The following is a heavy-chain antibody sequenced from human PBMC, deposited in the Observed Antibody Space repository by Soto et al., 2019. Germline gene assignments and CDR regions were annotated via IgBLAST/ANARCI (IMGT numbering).Heavy chain of an antibody. Sequence: EVQLVESGGGLVQPGGPLRLSCAASGFTFRTYWMHWVRQVPGKGLMWVSRINTDGTNTTYADAVKGRFTISRDNAKNTLLLQMSSLRAEDTAVYYCARGYSGTYRVDYWGQGTLVTVSS. V-gene: IGHV3-74*01. CDR3: ARGYSGTYRVDY. CDR1: GFTFRTYW. J-gene: IGHJ4*02. D-gene: IGHD1-26*01. CDR2: INTDGTNT.